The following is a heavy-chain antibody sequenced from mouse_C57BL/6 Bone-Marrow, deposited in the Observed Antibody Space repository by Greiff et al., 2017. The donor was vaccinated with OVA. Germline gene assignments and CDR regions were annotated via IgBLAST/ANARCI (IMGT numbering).Heavy chain of an antibody. J-gene: IGHJ3*01. D-gene: IGHD2-5*01. V-gene: IGHV5-6*02. CDR3: ASPYSNFGD. CDR1: GFTFSSYG. CDR2: ISSGGSYT. Sequence: EVKLVESGGDLVKPGGSLKLSCAASGFTFSSYGMSWVRQTPDKRLEWVATISSGGSYTYYPDSVKGRFTFSRENAKNTLCLKMSSLKSEDTAMYYCASPYSNFGDWGKGTLVTVSA.